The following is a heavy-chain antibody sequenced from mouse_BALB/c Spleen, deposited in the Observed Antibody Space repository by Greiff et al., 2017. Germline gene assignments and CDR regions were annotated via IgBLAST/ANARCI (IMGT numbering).Heavy chain of an antibody. CDR1: GFNIKDYY. CDR3: ARSRGYDYDGFAY. Sequence: EVQLQESGAELVRPGALVKLSCKASGFNIKDYYMHWVKQRPEQGLEWIGWIDPENGNTIYDPKFQGKASITADTSSNTAYLQLSSLTSEDTAVYYCARSRGYDYDGFAYWGQGTLVTVSA. J-gene: IGHJ3*01. D-gene: IGHD2-4*01. CDR2: IDPENGNT. V-gene: IGHV14-1*02.